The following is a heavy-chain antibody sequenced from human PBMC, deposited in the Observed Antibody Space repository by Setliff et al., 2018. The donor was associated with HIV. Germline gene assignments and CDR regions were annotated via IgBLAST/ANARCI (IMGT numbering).Heavy chain of an antibody. Sequence: PSETLSLTCAVYGGSFPAYYWHWVRQPPGKGLEWIGKINYTGETTYNPSLKSRVNMFIDTSKKQFSLNMASVTAADTAVYYCVRQHGDYAFGSWGQGTLVTVSS. J-gene: IGHJ5*01. CDR2: INYTGET. V-gene: IGHV4-34*01. CDR1: GGSFPAYY. D-gene: IGHD4-17*01. CDR3: VRQHGDYAFGS.